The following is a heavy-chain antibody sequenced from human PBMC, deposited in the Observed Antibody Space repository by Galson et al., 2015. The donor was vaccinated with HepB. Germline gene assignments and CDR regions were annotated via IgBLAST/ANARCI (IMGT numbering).Heavy chain of an antibody. V-gene: IGHV1-46*01. J-gene: IGHJ2*01. Sequence: SVKVSCKASGYTFTSYYMHWVRQAPGQGLEWMGIINPSGGSTSYAQMFQGRVTMTRDTSTSTVYMELSSLRSEDTAVYYCARGTPTLVVITYWYFDLWGRGTLVTVSS. CDR3: ARGTPTLVVITYWYFDL. CDR2: INPSGGST. CDR1: GYTFTSYY. D-gene: IGHD3-22*01.